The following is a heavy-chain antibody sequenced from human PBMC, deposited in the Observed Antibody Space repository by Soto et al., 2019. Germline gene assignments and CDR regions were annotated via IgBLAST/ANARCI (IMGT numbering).Heavy chain of an antibody. CDR1: GFSFSNYA. CDR2: ISGSGGST. J-gene: IGHJ4*02. D-gene: IGHD6-19*01. Sequence: GGSLRLSCVASGFSFSNYAMNWVRQPPGKGLEWVSGISGSGGSTYYADSVKGRFTISRDNAKNTLYLQMNSLRAEDTATYYCAKENVNLIAVTTQDYWGQGTLVTVSS. V-gene: IGHV3-23*01. CDR3: AKENVNLIAVTTQDY.